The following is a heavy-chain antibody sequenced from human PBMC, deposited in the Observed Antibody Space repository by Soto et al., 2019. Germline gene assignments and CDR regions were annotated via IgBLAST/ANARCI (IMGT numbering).Heavy chain of an antibody. CDR1: GFTFSSQA. Sequence: WGSLRLSCAASGFTFSSQAMSWVRQAPGKGLEWVSSISSGSVGSTNYAGSVKGRFTISRDNSKNTLYLQMDSLRAEDTAVYYCAKHLAQNFDYWGQGTLVTVSS. CDR2: ISSGSVGST. CDR3: AKHLAQNFDY. V-gene: IGHV3-23*01. J-gene: IGHJ4*02.